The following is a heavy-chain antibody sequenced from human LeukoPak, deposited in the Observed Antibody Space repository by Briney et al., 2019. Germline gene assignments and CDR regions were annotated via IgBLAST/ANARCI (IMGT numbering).Heavy chain of an antibody. CDR2: FDPEDGET. Sequence: ASVXXSXKXSXXTXXEXSMHXVRQAPGKGLEWMGGFDPEDGETIYAQKFQGRVTMTEDTSTDTAYMELSSLRSEDTAVYYCATMTTVTSNWFDPWGQGTLVTVSS. D-gene: IGHD4-11*01. J-gene: IGHJ5*02. CDR1: XXTXXEXS. CDR3: ATMTTVTSNWFDP. V-gene: IGHV1-24*01.